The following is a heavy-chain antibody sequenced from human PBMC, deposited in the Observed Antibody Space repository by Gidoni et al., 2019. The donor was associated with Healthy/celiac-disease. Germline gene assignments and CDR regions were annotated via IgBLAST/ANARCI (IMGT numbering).Heavy chain of an antibody. Sequence: EVQLVESGGGLVKPGGSLRLSCAASGFTFSSYSMNWVRQAPGKGLDWVSSISSSSSYIYYADSVKGRFTISRDDAKNSLYLQMNSLRAEDTAVYYCAREHCSSTSCYGYYYGMDVWGQGTTVTVSS. V-gene: IGHV3-21*01. CDR1: GFTFSSYS. CDR3: AREHCSSTSCYGYYYGMDV. J-gene: IGHJ6*02. CDR2: ISSSSSYI. D-gene: IGHD2-2*01.